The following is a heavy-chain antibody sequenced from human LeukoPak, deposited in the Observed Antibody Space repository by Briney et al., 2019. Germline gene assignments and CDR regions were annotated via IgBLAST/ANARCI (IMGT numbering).Heavy chain of an antibody. J-gene: IGHJ4*02. CDR2: ISRSISYT. V-gene: IGHV3-21*01. Sequence: GGSLRLSCEASGFTFNNAWMSWVRQAPGKGLEWVSSISRSISYTYYADSVKGGFTISRDNAKNSLYLKMNSLRAEDTAVYYCARALDIVATITPIDYWGEGTLVTVSS. CDR1: GFTFNNAW. CDR3: ARALDIVATITPIDY. D-gene: IGHD5-12*01.